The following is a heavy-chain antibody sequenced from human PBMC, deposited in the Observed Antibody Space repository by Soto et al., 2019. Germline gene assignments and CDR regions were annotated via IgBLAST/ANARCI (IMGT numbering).Heavy chain of an antibody. CDR2: ISYDGSNI. CDR3: ARDSPPCSGGSCYPFLVSRRPPDDAFDI. Sequence: QPGGSLRLSCAASGFTFSSYGMHWVRQAPGKGLEWVAVISYDGSNIYYADSVKGRFTISRDNAKNSLYLQMNSLRAEDTAVYYCARDSPPCSGGSCYPFLVSRRPPDDAFDIWGQGTMVTVSS. J-gene: IGHJ3*02. D-gene: IGHD2-15*01. V-gene: IGHV3-30*03. CDR1: GFTFSSYG.